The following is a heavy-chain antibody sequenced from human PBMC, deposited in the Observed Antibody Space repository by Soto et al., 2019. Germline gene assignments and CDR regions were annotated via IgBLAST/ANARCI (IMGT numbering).Heavy chain of an antibody. CDR1: GFTFSSYG. V-gene: IGHV3-33*01. CDR3: KLEPNLRFDY. D-gene: IGHD1-1*01. CDR2: IWYDGSNK. Sequence: QVHLVESGGGVVQPGRSLRLSCAASGFTFSSYGMHWVRQAPGKGLEWVAVIWYDGSNKYYADSVKGRFTISRDNSKNTLYLQMNSLRAEDTAVYYCKLEPNLRFDYWGQGTLVTVSS. J-gene: IGHJ4*02.